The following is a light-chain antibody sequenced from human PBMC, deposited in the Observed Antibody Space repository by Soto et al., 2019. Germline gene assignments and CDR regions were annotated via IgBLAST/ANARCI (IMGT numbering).Light chain of an antibody. CDR3: QQTYSTIFT. J-gene: IGKJ3*01. V-gene: IGKV1-39*01. CDR2: TTT. Sequence: DIQMTQSPSSLSASVGDRVTITCRASQSISRYLNWYQQKPGKAPSILISTTTTLQSGVPSRFSGSGSGTDFTLTITSLQPEDFATYYCQQTYSTIFTFGPGTKVDIK. CDR1: QSISRY.